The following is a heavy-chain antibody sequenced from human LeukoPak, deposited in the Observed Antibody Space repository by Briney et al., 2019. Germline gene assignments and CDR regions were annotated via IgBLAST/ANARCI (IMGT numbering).Heavy chain of an antibody. J-gene: IGHJ3*02. D-gene: IGHD2-2*01. CDR2: ISYSGST. Sequence: PSETLSLTCTVSVGSISSSHWSWIRQPPGKGLEWIGYISYSGSTNYNPSLRSRVTISKDTFKNQFSLKLSSVTAADTAVYYCARLCSSTSCYVSFDIWGQGTMVTVSS. V-gene: IGHV4-59*08. CDR3: ARLCSSTSCYVSFDI. CDR1: VGSISSSH.